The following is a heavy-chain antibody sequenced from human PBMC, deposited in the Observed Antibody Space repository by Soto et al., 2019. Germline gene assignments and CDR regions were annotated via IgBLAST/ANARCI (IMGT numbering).Heavy chain of an antibody. CDR1: GGSFSGYY. D-gene: IGHD3-9*01. Sequence: PSETLSLTCAVYGGSFSGYYWSWIRQPPGKGLEWIGEINHSGSTNYNPSLESRVTISVDKSKNQFSLKLMSLSAADTAVYYCGRLEGLATISYYFDYWGQGALVTVSS. CDR2: INHSGST. J-gene: IGHJ4*02. V-gene: IGHV4-34*01. CDR3: GRLEGLATISYYFDY.